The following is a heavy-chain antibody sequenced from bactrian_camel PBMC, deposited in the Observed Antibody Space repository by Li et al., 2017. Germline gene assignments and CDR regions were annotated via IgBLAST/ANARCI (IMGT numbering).Heavy chain of an antibody. J-gene: IGHJ4*01. CDR2: IKSDSSDT. CDR1: GFTFSNYY. CDR3: ATQRSWPTGAYAANY. V-gene: IGHV3-2*01. D-gene: IGHD6*01. Sequence: QLVESGGGLVQPGGSLRLSCAASGFTFSNYYPSWVRQAPGKGLEWVSSIKSDSSDTYYVDSVKGRFTISRDNAKNTVYLQMNSLKSEDTALYYCATQRSWPTGAYAANYWGQGTQVTVS.